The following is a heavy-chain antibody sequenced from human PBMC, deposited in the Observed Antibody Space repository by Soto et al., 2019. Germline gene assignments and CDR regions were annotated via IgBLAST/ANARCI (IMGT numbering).Heavy chain of an antibody. V-gene: IGHV1-46*01. Sequence: ASVKVSFKASGYTFTSYYMHWVRQAPGQWLELMGIINPSGGSTSYAHQFQGRVTITRDTSTSTVYMELSSLRSEDTAVYYCARDLGSGLRGGPFEYWGQGTLVTVSS. CDR3: ARDLGSGLRGGPFEY. CDR2: INPSGGST. D-gene: IGHD3-16*01. J-gene: IGHJ4*02. CDR1: GYTFTSYY.